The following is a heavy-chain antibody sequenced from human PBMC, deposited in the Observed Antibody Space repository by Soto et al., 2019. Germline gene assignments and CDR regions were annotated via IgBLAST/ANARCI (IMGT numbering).Heavy chain of an antibody. CDR2: INPSGGST. CDR1: GYTFTSYY. J-gene: IGHJ6*02. CDR3: ARESGSYGMDV. Sequence: GAAVKVSCKASGYTFTSYYMHWVRQAPGQGLEWMGIINPSGGSTSYAQKFQGRVTMTRDTSTSTVYMELSSLRSEDTAVYYCARESGSYGMDVWGQGTTVTVSS. D-gene: IGHD2-15*01. V-gene: IGHV1-46*01.